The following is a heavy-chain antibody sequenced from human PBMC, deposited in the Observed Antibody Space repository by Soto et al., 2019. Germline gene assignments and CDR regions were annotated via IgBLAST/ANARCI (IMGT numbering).Heavy chain of an antibody. CDR1: GGSISSYY. Sequence: SETLSLTCAVSGGSISSYYWSWIRQPPGKGLEWIGYIYYSGSTNYNPSLKSRVTISVDTSKNQFSLKLSSVTAADTAVYYCARDDEGCFDYWGQGTLVTVSS. CDR3: ARDDEGCFDY. D-gene: IGHD6-19*01. V-gene: IGHV4-59*01. CDR2: IYYSGST. J-gene: IGHJ4*02.